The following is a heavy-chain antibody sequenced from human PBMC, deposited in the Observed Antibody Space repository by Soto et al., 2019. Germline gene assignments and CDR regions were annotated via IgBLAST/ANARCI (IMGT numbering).Heavy chain of an antibody. V-gene: IGHV4-31*03. CDR1: GGSISSGGYY. CDR2: IYYSGST. CDR3: ARTSYCSSTSCPKGYWFDP. J-gene: IGHJ5*02. Sequence: KTSETLSLTCTVSGGSISSGGYYWSWIRQHPGKGLEWIGYIYYSGSTYYNPSLKSRVTISVDTSKNQFSLKLSSVTAADTAVYYCARTSYCSSTSCPKGYWFDPWGQGTLVTVSS. D-gene: IGHD2-2*01.